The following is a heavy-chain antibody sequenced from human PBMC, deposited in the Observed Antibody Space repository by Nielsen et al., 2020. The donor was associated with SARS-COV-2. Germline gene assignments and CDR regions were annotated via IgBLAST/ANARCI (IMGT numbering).Heavy chain of an antibody. V-gene: IGHV1-2*06. CDR2: INPNSGGT. Sequence: ASVKVSCKASGYTFTGYYMHWVRQAPGQGLEWMGRINPNSGGTNYAQKFQGRVTMTRDTSISTAYMELSRLRSDDTAVYYCARDRPLGQWLGLVGMDVWGQGTTVTVSS. CDR1: GYTFTGYY. CDR3: ARDRPLGQWLGLVGMDV. J-gene: IGHJ6*02. D-gene: IGHD6-19*01.